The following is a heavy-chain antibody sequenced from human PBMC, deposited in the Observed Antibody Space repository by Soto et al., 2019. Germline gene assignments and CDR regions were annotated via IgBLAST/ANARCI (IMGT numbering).Heavy chain of an antibody. Sequence: EVQLVESGGGLVQPGGSLRLSCAASGFTLSDRYMDWVRQAPGKGLEWVGRTTNKAYSYTTEYAASMKGIFTISRDDSKNSMYLKMNSLKTENTAVYYFDRRYGNNGAYNDYLGQGTLVTVSS. CDR3: DRRYGNNGAYNDY. V-gene: IGHV3-72*01. D-gene: IGHD2-8*01. CDR2: TTNKAYSYTT. CDR1: GFTLSDRY. J-gene: IGHJ4*02.